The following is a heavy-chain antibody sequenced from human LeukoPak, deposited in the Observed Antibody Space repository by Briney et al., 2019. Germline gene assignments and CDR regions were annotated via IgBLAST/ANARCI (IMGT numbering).Heavy chain of an antibody. CDR2: INHSGST. V-gene: IGHV4-34*01. CDR1: GGSFSGYY. Sequence: SETLSLTCAVYGGSFSGYYWSWIRQPLGKGLEWIGEINHSGSTNYNPSLKSRVTISVDTSKNQFSLKLSSVTAADTAVYYCARRGRRAVAVPFDYWGQGTLVTVSS. CDR3: ARRGRRAVAVPFDY. J-gene: IGHJ4*02. D-gene: IGHD6-19*01.